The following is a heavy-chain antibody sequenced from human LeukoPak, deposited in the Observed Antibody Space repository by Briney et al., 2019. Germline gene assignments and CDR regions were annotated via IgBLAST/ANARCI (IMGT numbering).Heavy chain of an antibody. Sequence: ASVKVSCKASGYTFTGYHIHWVRQAPGQGLEWMGWINPNSGDTNYAQKFQGRVTMTRDTSISTAYMELNTLRSDDTAVYYCATYGWLVQGFYFDDWGQGTLVTVSS. CDR3: ATYGWLVQGFYFDD. CDR2: INPNSGDT. CDR1: GYTFTGYH. J-gene: IGHJ4*02. V-gene: IGHV1-2*02. D-gene: IGHD6-19*01.